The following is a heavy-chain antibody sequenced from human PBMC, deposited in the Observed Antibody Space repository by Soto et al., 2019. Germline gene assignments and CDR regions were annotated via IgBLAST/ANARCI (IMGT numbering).Heavy chain of an antibody. J-gene: IGHJ4*02. V-gene: IGHV3-23*01. CDR2: ITESGDST. D-gene: IGHD2-21*01. Sequence: PGGSLRLSCAASGFTFNNIAMGWVRQAPGKGLKYVSSITESGDSTFYADSVKGRITISRDNSKSTLHLQMNSLRADDTAVYYCVKRNCGNCPWSSWGQGTLVTVSS. CDR1: GFTFNNIA. CDR3: VKRNCGNCPWSS.